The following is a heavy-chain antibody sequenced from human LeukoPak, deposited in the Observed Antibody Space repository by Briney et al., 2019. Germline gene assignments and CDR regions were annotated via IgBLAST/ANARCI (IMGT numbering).Heavy chain of an antibody. CDR1: GGSIHSYY. CDR3: ARDPPGSGSFLDN. Sequence: SETLSLTCTVSGGSIHSYYWSCIRQPPGRGLEYIGYIYYTGSTNYNPSLKSRVTISVDMSKNQFSLKLSSVTAADTAVYYCARDPPGSGSFLDNWGQGTLVTVSS. CDR2: IYYTGST. V-gene: IGHV4-59*01. J-gene: IGHJ4*02. D-gene: IGHD3-10*01.